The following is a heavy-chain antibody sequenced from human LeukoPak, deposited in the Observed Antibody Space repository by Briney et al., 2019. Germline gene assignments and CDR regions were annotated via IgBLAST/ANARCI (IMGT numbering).Heavy chain of an antibody. J-gene: IGHJ5*02. CDR2: INPDGSWT. CDR3: ARYEQRPGVTASDP. Sequence: PGGSLRLSCAASGFTFNRYWMVWFRKAPGKGLVWVSCINPDGSWTLHADSVKGRFAISRDYARNTLYLQMNSLGVEDTAMYYCARYEQRPGVTASDPWGQGTLVTVSS. D-gene: IGHD2-21*02. CDR1: GFTFNRYW. V-gene: IGHV3-74*01.